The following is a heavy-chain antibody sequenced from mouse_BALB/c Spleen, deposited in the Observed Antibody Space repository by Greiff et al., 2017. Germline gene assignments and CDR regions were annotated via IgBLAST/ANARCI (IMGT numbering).Heavy chain of an antibody. CDR1: GFTFSSYT. J-gene: IGHJ3*01. CDR2: ISNGGGST. Sequence: EVQRVESGGGLVQPGGSLKLSCAASGFTFSSYTMSWVRQTPEKRLEWVAYISNGGGSTYYPDTVTGRFTISRDNAKNTLYLQMSSLKSEDTAMYYCAREDYGLFAYWGQGTLVTGSA. CDR3: AREDYGLFAY. D-gene: IGHD1-2*01. V-gene: IGHV5-12-2*01.